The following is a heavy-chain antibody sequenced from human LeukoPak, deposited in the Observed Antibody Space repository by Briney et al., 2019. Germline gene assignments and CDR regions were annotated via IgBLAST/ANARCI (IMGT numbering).Heavy chain of an antibody. CDR3: ARDGSISALYAFDI. Sequence: PGGSLRLSCAASGFTVSSNYMTWVRQAPGKRLEWVSVIYSGSNTYYADSVKGRFTISRDNSKNTVYLQMNSLRAEDTAVYYCARDGSISALYAFDIWGQGTMVTVSS. D-gene: IGHD2-2*01. J-gene: IGHJ3*02. CDR1: GFTVSSNY. CDR2: IYSGSNT. V-gene: IGHV3-53*01.